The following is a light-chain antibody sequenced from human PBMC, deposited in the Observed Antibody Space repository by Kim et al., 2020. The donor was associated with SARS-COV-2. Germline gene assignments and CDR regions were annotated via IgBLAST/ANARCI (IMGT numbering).Light chain of an antibody. CDR1: QSIHSW. J-gene: IGKJ4*01. V-gene: IGKV1-5*03. Sequence: ASVGDRVTITCRASQSIHSWLAWYQQKPGKAPKLLIYKASSLESGVPSRFSGSGSGTEFNLTISSLQPDDFATYYCQQYNDYVLTFGGGTKVDIK. CDR2: KAS. CDR3: QQYNDYVLT.